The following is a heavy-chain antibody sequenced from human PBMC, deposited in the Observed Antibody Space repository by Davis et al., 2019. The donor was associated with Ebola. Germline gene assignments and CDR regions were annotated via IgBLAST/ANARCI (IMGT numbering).Heavy chain of an antibody. CDR3: ARKYSAYDWGYHFDY. J-gene: IGHJ4*02. CDR2: IIPIFGTS. V-gene: IGHV1-69*13. D-gene: IGHD5-12*01. Sequence: SVKVSCKASVGTFSSYAISWVRQAPGQGLEWMGGIIPIFGTSNYAQKFQGRVTITADESTSTVYMELGSLRSEDTAVYYCARKYSAYDWGYHFDYWGQGTLVTVSS. CDR1: VGTFSSYA.